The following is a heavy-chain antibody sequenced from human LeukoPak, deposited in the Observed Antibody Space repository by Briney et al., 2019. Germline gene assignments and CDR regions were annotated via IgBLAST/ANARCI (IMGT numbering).Heavy chain of an antibody. CDR2: IYYSGSI. V-gene: IGHV4-59*01. CDR3: ARVMGYCSGGSCSENNWFDP. CDR1: GGSISTYY. Sequence: PTETLSLTCTVSGGSISTYYWTWIRQPPGKGLEWIGYIYYSGSINYNPSLKSRVTISVDTSKNQFSLKLSSVTAADTALYYCARVMGYCSGGSCSENNWFDPWGQGTLVTVSS. J-gene: IGHJ5*02. D-gene: IGHD2-15*01.